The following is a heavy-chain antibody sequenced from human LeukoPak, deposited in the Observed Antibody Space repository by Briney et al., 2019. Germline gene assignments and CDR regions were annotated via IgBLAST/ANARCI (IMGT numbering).Heavy chain of an antibody. CDR1: GFTFSLFA. CDR3: AKDGYNYDSSGHFDY. J-gene: IGHJ4*02. CDR2: ISGSGGAT. Sequence: QTGGSLSLSCAASGFTFSLFAMHWVRQAQGKGLEWVSAISGSGGATYNEDADSVKGRFSISRDNSKNALYLEINNLRAEDTAVYYCAKDGYNYDSSGHFDYWGQGTLVTVSS. V-gene: IGHV3-23*01. D-gene: IGHD3-22*01.